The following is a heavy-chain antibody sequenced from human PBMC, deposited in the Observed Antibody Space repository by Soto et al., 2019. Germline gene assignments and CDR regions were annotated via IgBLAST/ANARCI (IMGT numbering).Heavy chain of an antibody. CDR2: ISYDGSNK. CDR1: GFTFSSYA. CDR3: ARDLNCSSTSCQTSFDY. J-gene: IGHJ4*02. D-gene: IGHD2-2*01. V-gene: IGHV3-30-3*01. Sequence: PGGSLRFSCAASGFTFSSYAMHWVRQAPGKGLEWVAVISYDGSNKYYADSVKGRFTISRDNSKNTLYLQMNSLRAEDTAVYYCARDLNCSSTSCQTSFDYWGQGTLVTVSS.